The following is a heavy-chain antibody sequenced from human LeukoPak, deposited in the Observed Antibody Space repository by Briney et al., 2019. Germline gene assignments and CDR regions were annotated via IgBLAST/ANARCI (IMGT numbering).Heavy chain of an antibody. CDR2: IIPIFGTA. J-gene: IGHJ4*02. Sequence: SVKVSCKASGGTFSSYAISWVRQAPGQGLEWMGGIIPIFGTANYAQKFQGRVTITADESTSTAYMELSSLRSEDTAVYYCARTVVVPGAIFERPGYFDYWGQGTLVTVSS. CDR3: ARTVVVPGAIFERPGYFDY. V-gene: IGHV1-69*01. CDR1: GGTFSSYA. D-gene: IGHD2-2*01.